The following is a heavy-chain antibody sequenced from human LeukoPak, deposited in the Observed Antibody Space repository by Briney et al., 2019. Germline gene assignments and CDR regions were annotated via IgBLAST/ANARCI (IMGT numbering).Heavy chain of an antibody. Sequence: SETLSLTCAVYGGSFSGYYWSWIRQPPGKGLEWIGEINHSGSTNYNPSLKSRVTISVDTSKNQFSLKLSSVTAADTAVYYCARSFLYYYYYMDVWGKGTTVTVSS. D-gene: IGHD2/OR15-2a*01. J-gene: IGHJ6*03. CDR2: INHSGST. CDR3: ARSFLYYYYYMDV. CDR1: GGSFSGYY. V-gene: IGHV4-34*01.